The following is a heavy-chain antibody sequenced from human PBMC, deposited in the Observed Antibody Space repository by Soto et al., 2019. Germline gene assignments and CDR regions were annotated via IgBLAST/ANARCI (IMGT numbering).Heavy chain of an antibody. CDR2: IYYSGST. Sequence: QVQLQESGPGLVKPSQTLSLTYTVSGGSISSGGYYWSWIRQHPGKGLEWIGYIYYSGSTYYNPSIKSRVTISVDTSKNQFSLKLSSVTAADTAVYYCARGRKLLGGYGDYFDYWGQGTLVTVSS. V-gene: IGHV4-31*03. CDR1: GGSISSGGYY. CDR3: ARGRKLLGGYGDYFDY. J-gene: IGHJ4*02. D-gene: IGHD5-18*01.